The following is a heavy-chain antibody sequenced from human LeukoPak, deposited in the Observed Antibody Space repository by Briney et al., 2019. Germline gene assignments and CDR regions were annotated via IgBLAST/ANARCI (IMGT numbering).Heavy chain of an antibody. V-gene: IGHV4-59*08. CDR3: ARHDAGNWYPYFDN. Sequence: PSETLSLTCTVSGVSINNYYWSWLRQPPGKGLEWIGCIYSSGSTNYSPSLKSRVTISVDTPKNQFSLKLSSVTAADTAVYYCARHDAGNWYPYFDNWGQGTLVTVSS. CDR2: IYSSGST. D-gene: IGHD6-13*01. CDR1: GVSINNYY. J-gene: IGHJ4*02.